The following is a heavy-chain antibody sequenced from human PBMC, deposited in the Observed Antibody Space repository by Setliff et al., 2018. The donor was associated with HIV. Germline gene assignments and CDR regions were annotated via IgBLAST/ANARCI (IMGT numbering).Heavy chain of an antibody. CDR2: ISAYNGDT. Sequence: ASVKVSCKTSGYSFIRNGISWVRQAPGQGLEWMGWISAYNGDTNYAQKLQGRVTMTTDTSTNTAYMELKSLRSIDTAMYYCATVFYYNSESYSLDYWGQGMLVTVSS. CDR3: ATVFYYNSESYSLDY. CDR1: GYSFIRNG. D-gene: IGHD3-10*01. V-gene: IGHV1-18*01. J-gene: IGHJ4*02.